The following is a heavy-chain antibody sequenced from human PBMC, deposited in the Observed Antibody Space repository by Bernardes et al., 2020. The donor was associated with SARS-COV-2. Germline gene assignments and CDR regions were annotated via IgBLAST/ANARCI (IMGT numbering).Heavy chain of an antibody. CDR3: ARIRYDYVWGSYRQTPYYYGMDV. CDR2: IDWDDDK. J-gene: IGHJ6*02. D-gene: IGHD3-16*02. V-gene: IGHV2-70*01. CDR1: GFSLSTSGMC. Sequence: SGPTLVKPTYPLTLTCTFSGFSLSTSGMCVSWIRQPPGKALEWLALIDWDDDKYYSTSLKTRLTISKDTSKNQVVLTMTNMDPVDTATYYCARIRYDYVWGSYRQTPYYYGMDVWGQGTTVTVSS.